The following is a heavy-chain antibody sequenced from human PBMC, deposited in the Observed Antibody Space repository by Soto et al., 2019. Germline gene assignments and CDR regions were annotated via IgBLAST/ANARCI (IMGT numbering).Heavy chain of an antibody. V-gene: IGHV1-69*13. CDR3: ARWAGTETYYYDSSGSQGFDY. Sequence: XVKVSCKASGGTFSSYAISWVRQAPGQCLELMGGIIPIFGTANYAQKFQGRVTITADESTSTAYMELSSLRSEDTAVYYCARWAGTETYYYDSSGSQGFDYWGQGTLVTV. CDR2: IIPIFGTA. D-gene: IGHD3-22*01. CDR1: GGTFSSYA. J-gene: IGHJ4*02.